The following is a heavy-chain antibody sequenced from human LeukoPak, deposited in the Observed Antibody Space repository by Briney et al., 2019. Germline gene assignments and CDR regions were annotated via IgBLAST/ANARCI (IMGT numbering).Heavy chain of an antibody. CDR1: GYTFTGYH. J-gene: IGHJ4*02. CDR3: ARDQGSLTRSWYTGY. CDR2: INPNRGAA. Sequence: ASVKVSCKASGYTFTGYHIHWVPEAPGQGLEWMGRINPNRGAANFAQKFQGRGTITRGTSMTTAYMDLSSLTPEDTAVYYCARDQGSLTRSWYTGYWGEGTQVTVSS. V-gene: IGHV1-2*06. D-gene: IGHD6-13*01.